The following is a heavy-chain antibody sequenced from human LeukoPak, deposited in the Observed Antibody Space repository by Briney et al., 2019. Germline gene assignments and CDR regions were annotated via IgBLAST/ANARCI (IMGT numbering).Heavy chain of an antibody. CDR2: INPSGGST. V-gene: IGHV1-46*01. J-gene: IGHJ6*03. CDR1: GYTFTSYY. CDR3: AREGGYNWNYGHYYHYMDV. D-gene: IGHD1-7*01. Sequence: GASVKVSCKASGYTFTSYYMHWVRQAPGQGLEWMGIINPSGGSTSYAQKFQGRVTMTRDTSTSTVYMELSRLRSDDTAVYYCAREGGYNWNYGHYYHYMDVWGKGTTVTVSS.